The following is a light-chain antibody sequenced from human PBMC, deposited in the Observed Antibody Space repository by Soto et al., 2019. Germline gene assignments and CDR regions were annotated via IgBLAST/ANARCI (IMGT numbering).Light chain of an antibody. CDR2: DAS. Sequence: DIQLTQSPSSLSASVGDRVTITCQASQDIKNYLNWYQQKPDKAPNLLIYDASNLETGVPSRFSGSGSGTVFALTISRLQPEDFATYYCQQYHKLSLTFGGGTKVDIK. J-gene: IGKJ4*01. CDR3: QQYHKLSLT. CDR1: QDIKNY. V-gene: IGKV1-33*01.